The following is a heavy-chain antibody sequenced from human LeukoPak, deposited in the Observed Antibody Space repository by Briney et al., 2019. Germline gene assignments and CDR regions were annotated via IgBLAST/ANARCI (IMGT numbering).Heavy chain of an antibody. CDR3: ARVGYFDWLFFDY. Sequence: SETLSLTCTVSGGSISGYYWSWIRQPPGKGLEWIGYIYYSGSTNYNPSLKSRVTISVDTSKNQFSLKLSSVTAADTAVYYCARVGYFDWLFFDYWGQGTLVTVSS. CDR2: IYYSGST. CDR1: GGSISGYY. J-gene: IGHJ4*02. V-gene: IGHV4-59*01. D-gene: IGHD3-9*01.